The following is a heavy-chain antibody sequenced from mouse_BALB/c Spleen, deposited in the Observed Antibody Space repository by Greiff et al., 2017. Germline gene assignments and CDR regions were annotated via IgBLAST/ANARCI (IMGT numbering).Heavy chain of an antibody. CDR1: GFTFSSFG. CDR2: ISSGSSTI. D-gene: IGHD1-2*01. Sequence: DVKLVESGGGLVQPGGSRKLSCAASGFTFSSFGMHWVRQAPEKGLEWVAYISSGSSTIYYADTVKGRFTISRDNPKNTLFLQMTSLRSEDTAMYYCAREGELLRLRCAYWGQGTLVTVSA. J-gene: IGHJ3*01. V-gene: IGHV5-17*02. CDR3: AREGELLRLRCAY.